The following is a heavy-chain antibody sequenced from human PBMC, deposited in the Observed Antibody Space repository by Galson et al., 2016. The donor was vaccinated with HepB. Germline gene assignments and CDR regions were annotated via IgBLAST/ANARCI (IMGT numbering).Heavy chain of an antibody. D-gene: IGHD4-17*01. CDR3: AKSGRYYGVDHFDY. CDR2: ISYDGSNK. CDR1: GFTFSSYG. Sequence: SLRLSCAASGFTFSSYGMHWVRQALGKGLEWVDFISYDGSNKYYADSVKGRFTISRDNSKTTLYLQMNSLRAADTAGYYCAKSGRYYGVDHFDYWGQGPLVTVSS. J-gene: IGHJ4*02. V-gene: IGHV3-30*18.